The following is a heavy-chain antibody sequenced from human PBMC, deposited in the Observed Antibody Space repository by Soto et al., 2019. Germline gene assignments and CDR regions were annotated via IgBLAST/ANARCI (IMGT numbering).Heavy chain of an antibody. CDR2: IYPGDSDT. CDR3: ARSVVAATPPHYCYYGMDV. V-gene: IGHV5-51*01. CDR1: GYSFSSYW. Sequence: PAESLKISCKVSGYSFSSYWLDWVRQSPGEGVESMRIIYPGDSDTRYSPSFHDQVTIPADKSISTAYQQWSSLKASDTAMYYCARSVVAATPPHYCYYGMDVWGQGTTVTVSS. D-gene: IGHD2-15*01. J-gene: IGHJ6*02.